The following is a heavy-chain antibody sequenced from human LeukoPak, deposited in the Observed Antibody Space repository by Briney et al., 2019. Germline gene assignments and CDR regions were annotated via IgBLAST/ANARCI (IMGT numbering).Heavy chain of an antibody. J-gene: IGHJ4*02. CDR2: INVGNGDT. CDR3: AKDRGGTGDFDY. V-gene: IGHV1-3*01. D-gene: IGHD1-1*01. CDR1: GYTFSSYV. Sequence: HRGSVKVSCKASGYTFSSYVIHWVRRAPGQRLEWMGWINVGNGDTKYSQKFPGRVTIARATSASTAYMELSSLRSEDTAIYYCAKDRGGTGDFDYWGQGTLVTVSS.